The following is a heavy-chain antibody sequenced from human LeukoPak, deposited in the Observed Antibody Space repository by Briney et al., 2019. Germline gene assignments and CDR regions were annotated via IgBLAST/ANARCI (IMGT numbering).Heavy chain of an antibody. CDR1: GFTFSDYN. V-gene: IGHV3-11*04. CDR2: ITNGGSTI. Sequence: PGRSLRLSCAASGFTFSDYNMNWVRQAPGKGLEWVSYITNGGSTIHHADSVKGRFTVSRDNAKDSLFLQMNSLRDADTAVYYCARAPTPYFTYYMDVWGKGTTVTVSS. D-gene: IGHD2-21*01. J-gene: IGHJ6*03. CDR3: ARAPTPYFTYYMDV.